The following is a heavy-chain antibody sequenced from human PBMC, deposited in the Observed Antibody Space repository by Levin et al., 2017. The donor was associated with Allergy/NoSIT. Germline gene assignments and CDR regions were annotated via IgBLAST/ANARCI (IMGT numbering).Heavy chain of an antibody. Sequence: GGSLRLSCAVSGFTFRHYAMHWVRQAPGKGLEWVAIISYDGSNKYYGDSVRGRLTISRDNSKNTLYLQMNSLKPEDTAVYFCAKDPSGVVYSSSWYIDYWGQGTLVTVSS. V-gene: IGHV3-30*18. CDR1: GFTFRHYA. CDR2: ISYDGSNK. CDR3: AKDPSGVVYSSSWYIDY. J-gene: IGHJ4*02. D-gene: IGHD6-13*01.